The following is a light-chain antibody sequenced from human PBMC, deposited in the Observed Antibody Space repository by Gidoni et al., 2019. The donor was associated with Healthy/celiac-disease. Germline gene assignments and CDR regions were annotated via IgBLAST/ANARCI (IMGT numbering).Light chain of an antibody. V-gene: IGLV2-14*01. CDR1: SSDVGGYNY. J-gene: IGLJ2*01. CDR3: SSYTSSSTPVV. Sequence: QSALTQPASVSGSPGHSLTISCTGTSSDVGGYNYVAWYQQHPGKAPKLMIYEVSNRPSGVSNRFSGSKSGNTASLTISGLQAEDEADYYCSSYTSSSTPVVFGGGTKLTVL. CDR2: EVS.